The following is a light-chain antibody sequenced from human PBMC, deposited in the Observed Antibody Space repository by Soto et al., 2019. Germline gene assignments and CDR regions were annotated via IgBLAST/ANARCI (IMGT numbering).Light chain of an antibody. CDR3: QQYGSSPWT. J-gene: IGKJ1*01. CDR2: GAS. V-gene: IGKV3-20*01. Sequence: EIVLTQSPGTLSLSPGERATLSCRASQSVSSGHLAWYQQKPGQAPRLLIYGASSRATGIPDRFSGSGPGTDFALTINRLEPEDFAAYYCQQYGSSPWTFGQGTKVDIK. CDR1: QSVSSGH.